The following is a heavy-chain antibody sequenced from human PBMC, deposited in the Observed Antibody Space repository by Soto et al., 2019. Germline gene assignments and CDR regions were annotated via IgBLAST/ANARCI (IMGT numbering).Heavy chain of an antibody. D-gene: IGHD2-2*01. V-gene: IGHV1-69*02. CDR2: IIPILGIA. Sequence: SVKVSCKASGSTCSSYTISWVRQAHGQGFEWMGRIIPILGIANYAQKFQGRVTITADKSTSTAYMELSSLRSEDTAVYYCAGRVVVPAAMAYYYMDVWGKGTTVTVSS. CDR1: GSTCSSYT. J-gene: IGHJ6*03. CDR3: AGRVVVPAAMAYYYMDV.